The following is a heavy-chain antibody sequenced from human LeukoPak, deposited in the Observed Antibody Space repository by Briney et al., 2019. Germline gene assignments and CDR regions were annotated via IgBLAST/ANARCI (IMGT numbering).Heavy chain of an antibody. J-gene: IGHJ4*02. CDR3: ARDLRPYAPVTYYFDY. Sequence: ASVKVSCKASGGTFSSYAISWVRQAPGQGLEWMGWISAYNGNTNYAQKLQGRVTMTTDTSTSTAYMELRSLRSDDTAVYYCARDLRPYAPVTYYFDYWGQGTLVTVSS. D-gene: IGHD2-2*01. V-gene: IGHV1-18*01. CDR1: GGTFSSYA. CDR2: ISAYNGNT.